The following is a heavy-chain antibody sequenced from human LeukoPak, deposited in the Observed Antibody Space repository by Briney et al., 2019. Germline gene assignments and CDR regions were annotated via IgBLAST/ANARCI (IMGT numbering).Heavy chain of an antibody. CDR1: GFTFSDYY. CDR2: IGSSSANT. Sequence: GGSLRLSCAASGFTFSDYYMSWIRQAPGKGLEWVLYIGSSSANTNYADSVKGRFTISRDNAKNSLYLQMNSLRDEDSAVYYCARDQGIFDYWGQGTLVTVSS. J-gene: IGHJ4*02. V-gene: IGHV3-11*06. CDR3: ARDQGIFDY.